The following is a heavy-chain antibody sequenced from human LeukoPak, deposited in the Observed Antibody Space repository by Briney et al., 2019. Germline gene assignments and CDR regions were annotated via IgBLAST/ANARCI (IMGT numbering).Heavy chain of an antibody. CDR1: GGTFSSYA. CDR2: IIPIFGTA. J-gene: IGHJ4*02. V-gene: IGHV1-69*13. D-gene: IGHD4-23*01. CDR3: ARDSPSRGDYGGNSDY. Sequence: SVKVSCEASGGTFSSYAISWVRQAPGQGLEWMGGIIPIFGTANYAQKFQGRVTITADESTSTAYMELSSLRSEDTAVYYCARDSPSRGDYGGNSDYWGQGTLVTVSS.